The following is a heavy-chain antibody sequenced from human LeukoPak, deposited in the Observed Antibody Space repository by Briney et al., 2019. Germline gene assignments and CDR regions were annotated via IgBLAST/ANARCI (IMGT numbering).Heavy chain of an antibody. V-gene: IGHV3-74*01. CDR1: GFTFSRFW. CDR2: INDDGRST. D-gene: IGHD2-21*02. Sequence: GGSLRLSCTASGFTFSRFWMHWVRQAPGKGLEWVSRINDDGRSTSYADSVKGRFTISRDNAKNTLYLQMNSLRAEDTAVYFCARAYCGGDCYSRAMDYWGQGTLVTVPS. CDR3: ARAYCGGDCYSRAMDY. J-gene: IGHJ4*02.